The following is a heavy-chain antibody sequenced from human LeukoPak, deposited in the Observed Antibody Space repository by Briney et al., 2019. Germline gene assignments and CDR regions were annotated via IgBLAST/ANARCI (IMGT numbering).Heavy chain of an antibody. CDR2: INPNSGGT. CDR1: GYTFTGYY. Sequence: ASVKVSCKASGYTFTGYYMHWVRQAPGQGLEWMGWINPNSGGTNYAQKFQGRVTMTRDTSISTAYMELSRLRSDDTAVYYCARAVVVVVVAGSWFDPWGQGTLVTVSS. CDR3: ARAVVVVVVAGSWFDP. D-gene: IGHD2-15*01. V-gene: IGHV1-2*02. J-gene: IGHJ5*02.